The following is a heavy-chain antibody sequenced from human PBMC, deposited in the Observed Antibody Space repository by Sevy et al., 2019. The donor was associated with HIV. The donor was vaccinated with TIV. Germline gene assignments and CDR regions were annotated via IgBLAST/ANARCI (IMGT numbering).Heavy chain of an antibody. CDR3: ARDRVDYDILTGYYIDAFDI. CDR2: ISSSSSTI. CDR1: GFTFSSYS. Sequence: GGSLRLSCAASGFTFSSYSMNWVRQAPGKGLEWVSYISSSSSTIYYADSVKGRFTISRDNPKNSLYLQMNSLRDEDTAVYYCARDRVDYDILTGYYIDAFDIWGQWTMVTVSS. J-gene: IGHJ3*02. D-gene: IGHD3-9*01. V-gene: IGHV3-48*02.